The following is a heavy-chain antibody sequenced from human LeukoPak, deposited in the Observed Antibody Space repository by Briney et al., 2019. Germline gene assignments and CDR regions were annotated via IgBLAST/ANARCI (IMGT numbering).Heavy chain of an antibody. V-gene: IGHV3-48*03. D-gene: IGHD3-22*01. CDR1: GFTFSSYE. CDR3: ARGGYYLDY. CDR2: IISSSTTI. Sequence: GGSLRLSCATSGFTFSSYEMNWVRQAPGKGLEWVSYIISSSTTIYYADSVKGRFTISRDNAKNSLYLQMNSLRAEDTAVYYCARGGYYLDYWGQGTLVTVSS. J-gene: IGHJ4*02.